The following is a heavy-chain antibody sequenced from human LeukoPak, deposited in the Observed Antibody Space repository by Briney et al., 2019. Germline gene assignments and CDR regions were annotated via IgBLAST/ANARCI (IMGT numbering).Heavy chain of an antibody. D-gene: IGHD3-22*01. CDR1: GFTFSSYS. Sequence: TGGSLRLSCAASGFTFSSYSMNWVRQAPGKGLEWVSSISSSSSYIYYADSVKGRFTISRDNARNSLYLQMNSLRAEDTAVYYCAREFGVLTYYYDSSDPKYFDYWGQGTLVTVSS. V-gene: IGHV3-21*01. CDR3: AREFGVLTYYYDSSDPKYFDY. CDR2: ISSSSSYI. J-gene: IGHJ4*02.